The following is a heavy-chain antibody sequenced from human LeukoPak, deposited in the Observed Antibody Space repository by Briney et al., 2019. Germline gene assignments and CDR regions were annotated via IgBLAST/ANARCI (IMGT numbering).Heavy chain of an antibody. CDR1: GGSISSSSYY. CDR3: ASIESRGIAAAGTVDY. D-gene: IGHD6-13*01. V-gene: IGHV4-39*01. CDR2: IYYSGST. J-gene: IGHJ4*02. Sequence: SETLSLTCTVSGGSISSSSYYWGWIRQPPGKGLEWIGSIYYSGSTYYNPSLKSRVTISVDTSKNQFSLKLSSVTAADTAVYYCASIESRGIAAAGTVDYWGQGTQVTVSS.